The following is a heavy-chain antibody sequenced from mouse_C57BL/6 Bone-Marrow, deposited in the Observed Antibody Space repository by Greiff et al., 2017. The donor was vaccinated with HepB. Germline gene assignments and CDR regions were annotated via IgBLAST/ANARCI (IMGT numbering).Heavy chain of an antibody. D-gene: IGHD1-1*01. Sequence: DVMLVESGGGLVKPGGSLKLSCAASGFTFSDYGMHWVRQAPEKGLEWVAYISSGSSTIYYADTVKGRFTISRDNAKNTLFLQMTSLRSEDTAMYYCATVVATDYAMDYWGQGTSVTVSS. CDR1: GFTFSDYG. CDR3: ATVVATDYAMDY. CDR2: ISSGSSTI. V-gene: IGHV5-17*01. J-gene: IGHJ4*01.